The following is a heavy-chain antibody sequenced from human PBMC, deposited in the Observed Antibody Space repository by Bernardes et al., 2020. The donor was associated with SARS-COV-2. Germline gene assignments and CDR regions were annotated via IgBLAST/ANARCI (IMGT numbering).Heavy chain of an antibody. CDR3: ARSFLGLGYYGMDV. V-gene: IGHV1-69*04. D-gene: IGHD3-10*01. CDR2: IIPILGIA. Sequence: SVKVSCKASGGTFSSYANSWVRQAPGQGLEWMGRIIPILGIANYAQKFQGRVTITADKSTSTAYMELSSLRSEDTAVYYCARSFLGLGYYGMDVWGQGTTVTVSS. CDR1: GGTFSSYA. J-gene: IGHJ6*02.